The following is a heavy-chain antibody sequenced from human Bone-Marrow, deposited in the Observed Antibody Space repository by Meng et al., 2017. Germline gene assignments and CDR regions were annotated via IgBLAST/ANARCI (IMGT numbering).Heavy chain of an antibody. J-gene: IGHJ4*02. CDR3: ARDGRYYYDSSGYYLN. CDR2: ITSSSSYI. CDR1: GFTFSYYE. Sequence: GESLKISCVGSGFTFSYYEMNWVRQAPGKGLEWVSSITSSSSYIYYADSVKGRFTVSRDNSKNTLYLQMNSLRAEDTAVYYCARDGRYYYDSSGYYLNWGQGTLVTVSS. D-gene: IGHD3-22*01. V-gene: IGHV3-21*01.